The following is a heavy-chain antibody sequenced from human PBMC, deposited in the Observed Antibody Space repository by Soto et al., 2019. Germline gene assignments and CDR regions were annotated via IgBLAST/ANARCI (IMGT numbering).Heavy chain of an antibody. D-gene: IGHD1-1*01. CDR1: GYTLTELS. V-gene: IGHV1-24*01. Sequence: QVQLVQSGAEVKKPGASVKVSCKVSGYTLTELSMHWVRQAPGKGLEWMGGFDPEDGETIYAQKFQGRVTMTEDTXXDTAYMELSSLRSEDTAVYYCATGTTGYYYYGMDVWGQGTTVTVSS. CDR3: ATGTTGYYYYGMDV. J-gene: IGHJ6*02. CDR2: FDPEDGET.